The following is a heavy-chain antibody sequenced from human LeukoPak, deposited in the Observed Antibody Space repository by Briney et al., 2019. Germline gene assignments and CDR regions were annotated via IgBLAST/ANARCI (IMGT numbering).Heavy chain of an antibody. Sequence: ASVKVSCKTSKNMFTGYFMHWVRQAPGQGLEWIGWINPNSGGTNYAQKFQGRVTMTRDTSISTAYMELSRLRSDDTAVYYCARDLYFLKAAPAGDAFDIWGQGTMVTVSS. CDR1: KNMFTGYF. D-gene: IGHD2/OR15-2a*01. CDR3: ARDLYFLKAAPAGDAFDI. V-gene: IGHV1-2*02. CDR2: INPNSGGT. J-gene: IGHJ3*02.